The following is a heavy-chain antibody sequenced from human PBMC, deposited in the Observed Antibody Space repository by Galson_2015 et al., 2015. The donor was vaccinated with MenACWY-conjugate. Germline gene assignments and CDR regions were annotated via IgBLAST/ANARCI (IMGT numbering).Heavy chain of an antibody. CDR1: GFTFTGYV. V-gene: IGHV3-23*01. CDR3: AKEILLEP. D-gene: IGHD1-1*01. CDR2: ITPSGDT. Sequence: SLRLSCAASGFTFTGYVMNWVRQAPGKGLEWVSGITPSGDTYYADSVKGRFTISRDNPENTLFLQMDSLRAEDTAIYYCAKEILLEPWGQGTLVTVSS. J-gene: IGHJ4*02.